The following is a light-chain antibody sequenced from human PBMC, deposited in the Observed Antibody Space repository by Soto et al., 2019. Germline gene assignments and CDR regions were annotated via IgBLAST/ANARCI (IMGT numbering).Light chain of an antibody. V-gene: IGLV2-11*01. CDR3: CSYAGSYTHYV. J-gene: IGLJ1*01. Sequence: QSVLTQPRSVSGSPGQSITISCTGTSSDVGGYNYVSWYRQHPGKAPKLMICDVSKRPSGVPDRFSGSKSGNTASLTISGLQAEDEADYYCCSYAGSYTHYVFGTGTKVTVL. CDR1: SSDVGGYNY. CDR2: DVS.